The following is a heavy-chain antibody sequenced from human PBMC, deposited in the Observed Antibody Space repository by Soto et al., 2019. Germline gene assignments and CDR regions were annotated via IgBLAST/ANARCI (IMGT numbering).Heavy chain of an antibody. CDR3: ARDSSIAAHEGYRGAIWFDP. Sequence: VKVSCKASGGTFSSYAISWVRQAPGQVLEWMGGIIPIFGTANYAQKFQGRVTITADESTSTAYMELSSLRPEDTAVYYCARDSSIAAHEGYRGAIWFDPWGQGTLVTVSS. D-gene: IGHD6-6*01. CDR2: IIPIFGTA. J-gene: IGHJ5*02. V-gene: IGHV1-69*01. CDR1: GGTFSSYA.